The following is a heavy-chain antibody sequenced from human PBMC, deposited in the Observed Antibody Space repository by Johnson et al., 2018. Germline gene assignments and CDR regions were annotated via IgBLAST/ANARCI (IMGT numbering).Heavy chain of an antibody. Sequence: QVQLQQWGAGLLKPSETLSLSCAVYGGSLSGYYWSWIRQPPGKGLEWIGDINHSGSTNYHSSLKSRVTISIDTSKNQFSLKVSSVTAADTAVYYCSRGVTDQHWSQGTLVTVSS. V-gene: IGHV4-34*01. CDR2: INHSGST. CDR3: SRGVTDQH. J-gene: IGHJ1*01. CDR1: GGSLSGYY. D-gene: IGHD4-23*01.